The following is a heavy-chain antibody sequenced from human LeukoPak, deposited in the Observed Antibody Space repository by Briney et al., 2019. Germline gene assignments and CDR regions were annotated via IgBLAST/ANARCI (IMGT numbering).Heavy chain of an antibody. CDR2: IYYSGST. CDR3: ARYTYGDYGIHYYYMDV. CDR1: GGSISSYY. J-gene: IGHJ6*03. V-gene: IGHV4-59*08. D-gene: IGHD4-17*01. Sequence: SETLSLTCTVSGGSISSYYWSWSRQPPGKGLEWIGYIYYSGSTNYNPSLKSRVTISVDTSKNQFSLKLSSVTAADTAVYYCARYTYGDYGIHYYYMDVWGKGTTVTVSS.